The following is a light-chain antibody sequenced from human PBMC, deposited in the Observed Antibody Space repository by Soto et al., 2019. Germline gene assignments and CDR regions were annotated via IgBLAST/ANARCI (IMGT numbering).Light chain of an antibody. CDR3: QQYGSSPRT. CDR2: GAS. Sequence: EIVLTQSPGTLSFATGERAALSCVASQSVSSSYLAWYQQKPGQAPRLLIYGASSRATGIPDRFSGSGSGTDFTLTISRLEPEDFAVYYCQQYGSSPRTFGQGTKVDI. V-gene: IGKV3-20*01. CDR1: QSVSSSY. J-gene: IGKJ1*01.